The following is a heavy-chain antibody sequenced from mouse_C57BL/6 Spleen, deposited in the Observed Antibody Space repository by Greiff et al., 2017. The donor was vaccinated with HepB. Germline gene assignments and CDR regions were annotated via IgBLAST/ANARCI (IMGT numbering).Heavy chain of an antibody. V-gene: IGHV1-42*01. D-gene: IGHD3-2*02. J-gene: IGHJ4*01. CDR1: GYSFTGYY. CDR3: ARGTAQAGYAMDY. CDR2: INPSTGGT. Sequence: EVQLVESGPELVKPGASVKISCKASGYSFTGYYMNWVKQSPEKSLEWIGEINPSTGGTTYNQKFKAKATLTVDKSSSTAYMQLKSLTSEDSAVYYCARGTAQAGYAMDYWGQGTSVTVSS.